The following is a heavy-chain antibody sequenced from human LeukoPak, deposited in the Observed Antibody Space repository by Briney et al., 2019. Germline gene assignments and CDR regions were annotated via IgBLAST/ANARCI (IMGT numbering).Heavy chain of an antibody. J-gene: IGHJ3*02. D-gene: IGHD3-22*01. CDR2: IYISGDT. CDR1: GGSISSGSYY. CDR3: ATSTTVYFYDSSGRPLDTFDI. V-gene: IGHV4-61*02. Sequence: SETLSLTCTVSGGSISSGSYYWSWIRQPAGKGLEWIGRIYISGDTTSHPSLKSRVTMSLDASKNHFSLKLSSVTAADTAVYYCATSTTVYFYDSSGRPLDTFDIWGQGTMVTVSS.